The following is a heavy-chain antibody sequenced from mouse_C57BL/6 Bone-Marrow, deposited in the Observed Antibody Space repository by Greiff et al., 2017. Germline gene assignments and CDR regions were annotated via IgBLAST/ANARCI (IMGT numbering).Heavy chain of an antibody. D-gene: IGHD2-1*01. CDR3: ARGIYFYWYFDV. CDR2: IYPGSGNT. Sequence: VQLQQSGAELVRPGASVKLSCKASGYTFTDYYINWVKQRPGQGLEWIARIYPGSGNTYYNEKFKGKATLTAEKSSSTAYMQLSSLTSEDSAVYFCARGIYFYWYFDVWGTGTTVTVSS. CDR1: GYTFTDYY. J-gene: IGHJ1*03. V-gene: IGHV1-76*01.